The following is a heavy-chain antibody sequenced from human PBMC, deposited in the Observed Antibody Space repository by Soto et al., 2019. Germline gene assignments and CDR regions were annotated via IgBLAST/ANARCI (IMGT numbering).Heavy chain of an antibody. V-gene: IGHV4-59*01. J-gene: IGHJ4*02. CDR2: IYYSGST. CDR1: GGSISSYY. CDR3: ARGRTDIVLVPASKTFDY. Sequence: QVQLQESGPGLVKPSATLSLTCTVSGGSISSYYWSWIRQPPGKGLGWIGYIYYSGSTNYNPSLKSRVTISVDTSKNQFSLKLSSVTAADTAVYYCARGRTDIVLVPASKTFDYWGQGTLVTVSS. D-gene: IGHD2-2*01.